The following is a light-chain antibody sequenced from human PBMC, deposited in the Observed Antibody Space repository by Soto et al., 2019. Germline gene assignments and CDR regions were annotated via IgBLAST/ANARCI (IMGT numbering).Light chain of an antibody. CDR3: QPYNSWPSWP. V-gene: IGKV3-15*01. J-gene: IGKJ1*01. Sequence: EVVMTQFPATLSLSPGERATLSCRASQSVSGNVAWYQQKPGQATRLLIFGASTRATGIPARFSGSGSGTDFTLTISNLQSEDFAFYYCQPYNSWPSWPFGXGTKV. CDR2: GAS. CDR1: QSVSGN.